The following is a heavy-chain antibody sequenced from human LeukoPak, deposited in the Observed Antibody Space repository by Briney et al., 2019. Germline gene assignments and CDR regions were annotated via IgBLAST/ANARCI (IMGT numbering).Heavy chain of an antibody. D-gene: IGHD1-26*01. CDR3: ARDLEVGANYFDY. J-gene: IGHJ4*02. Sequence: GGSLRLSCAASGFTFDDYAMHWVRQVPGKGLEWVAGVSWSSRSIGYADSVKGRFTISRDNAKNSLDLQMNSLRVEDTALYYCARDLEVGANYFDYWGQGTLVTVSS. CDR1: GFTFDDYA. CDR2: VSWSSRSI. V-gene: IGHV3-9*01.